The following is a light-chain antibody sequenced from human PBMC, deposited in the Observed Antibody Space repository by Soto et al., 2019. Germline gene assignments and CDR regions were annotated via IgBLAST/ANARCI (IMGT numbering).Light chain of an antibody. CDR2: EVS. Sequence: QSALTQPASVSGSPGQSITISCTGTSSDVGSYNLVSWYQQHPGKAPKLMIYEVSKRPSGVSNRFSGSKSGNTASLTIAGLQAEDEADYDCCSYAGSSTLWVFGGGTKVTVL. CDR3: CSYAGSSTLWV. V-gene: IGLV2-23*02. J-gene: IGLJ3*02. CDR1: SSDVGSYNL.